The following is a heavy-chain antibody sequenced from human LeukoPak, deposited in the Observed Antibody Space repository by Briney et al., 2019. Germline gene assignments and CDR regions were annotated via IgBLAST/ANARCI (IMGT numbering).Heavy chain of an antibody. CDR3: ARGTTVTSRRYFDL. V-gene: IGHV4-34*01. Sequence: PSETLSLTCAVYGGSFGGYCWSWIRQPPGKGLEWIGEINHSGSTNYNPSLKSRVTISVDTSKNQFSLKLSSVTAADTAVYYCARGTTVTSRRYFDLWGRGTLVTVSS. D-gene: IGHD4-17*01. J-gene: IGHJ2*01. CDR1: GGSFGGYC. CDR2: INHSGST.